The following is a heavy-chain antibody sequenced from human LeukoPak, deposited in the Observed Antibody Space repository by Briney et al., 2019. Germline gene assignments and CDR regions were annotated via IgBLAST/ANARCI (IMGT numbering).Heavy chain of an antibody. CDR2: VSGSGDRM. V-gene: IGHV3-23*01. J-gene: IGHJ4*02. Sequence: GGSLRLSCAASGFASSSYALNWVRQAPGKGLEWVATVSGSGDRMYHADSVKGRFTISRDNSKNTIYLQMNSLRAEDTALYYCAKAAAAPGFDFWGQGTLVTVSS. CDR1: GFASSSYA. D-gene: IGHD6-13*01. CDR3: AKAAAAPGFDF.